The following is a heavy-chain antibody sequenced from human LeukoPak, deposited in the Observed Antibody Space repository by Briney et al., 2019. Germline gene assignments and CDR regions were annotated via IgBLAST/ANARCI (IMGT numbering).Heavy chain of an antibody. CDR1: GCSITSYF. J-gene: IGHJ4*02. V-gene: IGHV4-59*12. D-gene: IGHD1-26*01. CDR3: ARDLGSYSDY. CDR2: IFHSGST. Sequence: SETLSLTCTVSGCSITSYFWSWIRQPPGKGLEWIGYIFHSGSTNYNPSLKSRVTISVDTSKNQFSLKLSSVTAADTAVYYCARDLGSYSDYWGQGTLVTVSS.